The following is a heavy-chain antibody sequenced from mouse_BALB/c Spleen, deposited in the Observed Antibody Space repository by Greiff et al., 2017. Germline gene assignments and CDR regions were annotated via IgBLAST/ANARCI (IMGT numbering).Heavy chain of an antibody. CDR1: EYEFPSHD. CDR2: INSDGGST. D-gene: IGHD2-4*01. V-gene: IGHV5-2*01. Sequence: DVQLVESGGGLVQPGESLKLSCESTEYEFPSHDMPWVRKTPEKRLELVAAINSDGGSTYYPDTMERRFIISRDNTKKTLYLQMSSLRSEDTALYYCARHLYYDYDGGAWFAYWGQGTLVTVSA. CDR3: ARHLYYDYDGGAWFAY. J-gene: IGHJ3*01.